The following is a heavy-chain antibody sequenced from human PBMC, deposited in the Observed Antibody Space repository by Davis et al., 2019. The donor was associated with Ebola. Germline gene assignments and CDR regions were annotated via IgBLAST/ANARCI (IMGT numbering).Heavy chain of an antibody. V-gene: IGHV3-74*01. CDR1: GFTFSSYW. CDR2: INSDGSST. CDR3: ARGGRIAAATNY. D-gene: IGHD6-13*01. J-gene: IGHJ4*02. Sequence: PGGSLRLSCAASGFTFSSYWMHWVRQAPGKGLVWVSRINSDGSSTSYADSVKGRFTISRDNAKNTLYLQMNSLRAEDTAVYYCARGGRIAAATNYWGQGTLVTVSS.